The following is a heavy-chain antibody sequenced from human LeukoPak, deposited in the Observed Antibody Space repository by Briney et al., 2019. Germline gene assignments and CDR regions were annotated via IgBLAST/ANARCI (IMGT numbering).Heavy chain of an antibody. V-gene: IGHV3-30*02. CDR3: AGTRSGIAAAGRGG. CDR1: GFTFSSYG. J-gene: IGHJ4*02. CDR2: IRYDGSNK. Sequence: GGSLRLSSAASGFTFSSYGMHWVRQAPGKGLEWVAFIRYDGSNKYYADSVKGRFTISRDNSKNTLYLQMNSLRAEDTAVYYCAGTRSGIAAAGRGGWGKGTLVTVSS. D-gene: IGHD6-13*01.